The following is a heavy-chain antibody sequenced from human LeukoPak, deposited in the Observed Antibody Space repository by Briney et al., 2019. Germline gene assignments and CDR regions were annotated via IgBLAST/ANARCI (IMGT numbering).Heavy chain of an antibody. D-gene: IGHD6-25*01. CDR1: GGSFSGYY. Sequence: PSETLSLTCAVYGGSFSGYYWCWIRQPPGKGLEWIGEINHSGSTNYNPSLKSRVTISVDTSKNQFSLKLSSVTAADTAVYYCARRKQRDFDYWGQGTLVTVSS. CDR3: ARRKQRDFDY. CDR2: INHSGST. J-gene: IGHJ4*02. V-gene: IGHV4-34*01.